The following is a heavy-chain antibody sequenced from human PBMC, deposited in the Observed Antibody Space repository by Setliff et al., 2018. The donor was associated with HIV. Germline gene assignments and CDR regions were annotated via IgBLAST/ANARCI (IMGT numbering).Heavy chain of an antibody. V-gene: IGHV4-38-2*02. CDR1: GDSISSDFY. CDR2: IYHSGNT. J-gene: IGHJ5*02. Sequence: SETLSLTCTVSGDSISSDFYWGWIRQPPGKGLEWIGSIYHSGNTYYMPSLQSRVTISVDMSKNQFSLSLNSVTAADTAVYYCAREIGGGFDPWGQGTLVTVSS. CDR3: AREIGGGFDP.